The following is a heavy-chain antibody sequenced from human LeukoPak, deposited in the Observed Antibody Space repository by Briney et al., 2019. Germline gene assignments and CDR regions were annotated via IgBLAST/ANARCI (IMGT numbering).Heavy chain of an antibody. Sequence: PGGSLRLSCAASGFIFGSYAMSWVRQAPGKGLEWVSTISGSGGSTYYADSVKGRFTISRDNSKNTVCLQMNSLRAEDTAVYYCAKDRSCINDVCHGGFDYWGQGTLVTVSS. CDR1: GFIFGSYA. CDR3: AKDRSCINDVCHGGFDY. CDR2: ISGSGGST. J-gene: IGHJ4*02. V-gene: IGHV3-23*01. D-gene: IGHD2-8*01.